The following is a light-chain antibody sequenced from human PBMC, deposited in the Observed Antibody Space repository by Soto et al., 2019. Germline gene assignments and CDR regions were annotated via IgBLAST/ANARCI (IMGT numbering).Light chain of an antibody. Sequence: VVLTQSPATLSLSPGERATLSCRTSLSVSVYLDWYQQKPGQAPRLLISDASNRATGIPARFSGSGSGTDCTLTISSLEPEDFAVYYCHQRQYWPPITFGQGTRLESK. V-gene: IGKV3-11*01. CDR1: LSVSVY. CDR3: HQRQYWPPIT. CDR2: DAS. J-gene: IGKJ5*01.